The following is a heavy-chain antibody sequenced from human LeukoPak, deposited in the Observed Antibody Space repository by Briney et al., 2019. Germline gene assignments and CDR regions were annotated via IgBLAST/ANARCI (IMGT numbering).Heavy chain of an antibody. CDR1: GYTFTSYD. CDR3: ARLGGYQLLYRFGYWYFDL. CDR2: MNPNSGNT. D-gene: IGHD2-2*02. Sequence: GASVKVSCKASGYTFTSYDINWVRQATGQGLEWMGWMNPNSGNTGYAQKFQGRVTTTRNTSISTAYMELSSLRSEDTAVYYCARLGGYQLLYRFGYWYFDLWGRGTLVTVSS. J-gene: IGHJ2*01. V-gene: IGHV1-8*01.